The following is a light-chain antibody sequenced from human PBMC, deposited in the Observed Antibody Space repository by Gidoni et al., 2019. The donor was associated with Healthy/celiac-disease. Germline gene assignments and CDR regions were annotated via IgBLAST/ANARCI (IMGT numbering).Light chain of an antibody. CDR1: SSDVGGYNY. CDR3: SSYTSSSTFV. J-gene: IGLJ1*01. Sequence: QSALTQPASVSGSPGQSITISCTGTSSDVGGYNYVSWYQQHPGKAPKLMIYEVSTRPSGVSSRCSGSKSGNTASLTISGLQAEDEADYYCSSYTSSSTFVFGTWTKVTVL. CDR2: EVS. V-gene: IGLV2-14*01.